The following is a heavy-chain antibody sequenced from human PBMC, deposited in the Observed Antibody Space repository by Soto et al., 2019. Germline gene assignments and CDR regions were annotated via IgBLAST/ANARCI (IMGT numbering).Heavy chain of an antibody. V-gene: IGHV1-69*01. J-gene: IGHJ6*02. CDR3: ARLHSHGTYGMDV. CDR1: GGSFTYT. CDR2: IIPIFGTT. D-gene: IGHD5-18*01. Sequence: QMHLVQSGAEVKKPGSSVKVSCKASGGSFTYTLSWVRQVPGQGLEWMGGIIPIFGTTNYAQKFQDRVTITADESTKTAYMELNTLTSEDTAVYYCARLHSHGTYGMDVWGQGTTVTVSS.